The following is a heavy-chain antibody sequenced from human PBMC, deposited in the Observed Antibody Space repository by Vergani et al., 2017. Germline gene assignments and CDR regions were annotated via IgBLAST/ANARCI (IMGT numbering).Heavy chain of an antibody. Sequence: EVQLLESGGGLVQPGGSLRLSCAASGFTFSSYAMSWVRQAPGKGLEWVSAISGSGGSTYYADSVKGRFTISRDNSKNTLYLQMNSLRAEDTAVYYCARDFAYCSGGSCYRWFDPWGQGTLVTVSS. J-gene: IGHJ5*02. D-gene: IGHD2-15*01. CDR3: ARDFAYCSGGSCYRWFDP. CDR2: ISGSGGST. V-gene: IGHV3-23*01. CDR1: GFTFSSYA.